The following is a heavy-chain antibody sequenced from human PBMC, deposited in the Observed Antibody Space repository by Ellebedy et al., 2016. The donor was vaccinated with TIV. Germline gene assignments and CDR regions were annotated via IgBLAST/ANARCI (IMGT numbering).Heavy chain of an antibody. V-gene: IGHV1-8*01. Sequence: ASVKVSXXASGYTFTSFDINWVRQATGQGPEWMGWMNPHSGNTGFAQKFQGRVTMTSNTSVSTAYLELSNLTSEDTAVYFCARFAGYVPNDYWGQGTLVVVSS. CDR3: ARFAGYVPNDY. D-gene: IGHD3-16*01. J-gene: IGHJ4*02. CDR2: MNPHSGNT. CDR1: GYTFTSFD.